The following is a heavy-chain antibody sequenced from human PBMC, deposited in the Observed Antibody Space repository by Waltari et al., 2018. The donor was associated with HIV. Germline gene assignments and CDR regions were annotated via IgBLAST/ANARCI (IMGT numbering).Heavy chain of an antibody. CDR3: AKSDFGELVRGQKAFDV. J-gene: IGHJ3*01. D-gene: IGHD4-17*01. CDR2: IVSLFGV. CDR1: GGAFDTFA. Sequence: QSGAEAKKPGSSVKVSCQASGGAFDTFAFTWVRQAPGQGLEWLGVIVSLFGVIYALNFHGRVTITTSPSTRTVFIELGGLRSDDTAVYFFAKSDFGELVRGQKAFDVWGRGT. V-gene: IGHV1-69*05.